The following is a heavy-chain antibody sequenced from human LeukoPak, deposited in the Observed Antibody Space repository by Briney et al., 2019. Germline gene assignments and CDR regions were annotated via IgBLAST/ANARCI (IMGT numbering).Heavy chain of an antibody. V-gene: IGHV4-38-2*01. Sequence: SETLSLTCSVSGYSFTSGHYWGWIRQPPGKGLAWIANIYHTASAHYNPSLKGRVTISVDTSKNQFSPKLSSVTAADTAVYYCARYCTSTTCILRGFDYWGQGTLVTVSS. CDR1: GYSFTSGHY. J-gene: IGHJ4*02. D-gene: IGHD2-2*01. CDR2: IYHTASA. CDR3: ARYCTSTTCILRGFDY.